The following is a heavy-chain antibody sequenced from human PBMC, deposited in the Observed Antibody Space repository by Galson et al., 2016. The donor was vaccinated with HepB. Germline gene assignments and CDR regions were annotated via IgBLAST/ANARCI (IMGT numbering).Heavy chain of an antibody. D-gene: IGHD3-9*01. CDR3: ATFVTGYDTAIDY. CDR1: GASISSGAYY. Sequence: TLSLTCTVSGASISSGAYYWTWIRQRPGKGLEWIGYISYSGTTDYNPSLKSRLSISVDTSKNQFSLKLSFVTAADTAVYYCATFVTGYDTAIDYWGQGTLVTVSS. J-gene: IGHJ4*02. V-gene: IGHV4-31*03. CDR2: ISYSGTT.